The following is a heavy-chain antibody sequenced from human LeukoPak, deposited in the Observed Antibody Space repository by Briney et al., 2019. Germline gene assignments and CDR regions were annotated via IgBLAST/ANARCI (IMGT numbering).Heavy chain of an antibody. J-gene: IGHJ4*02. CDR3: ARRGDGYNQGYFDY. D-gene: IGHD5-24*01. V-gene: IGHV1-69*05. CDR1: GYAFTSYG. Sequence: SVKVSCKASGYAFTSYGISWVRQAPGQGLEWMGGIIPIFGTANYAQKFQGRVTITTDESTSTAYMELSSLRSEDTAVYYCARRGDGYNQGYFDYWGQGTLVTVSS. CDR2: IIPIFGTA.